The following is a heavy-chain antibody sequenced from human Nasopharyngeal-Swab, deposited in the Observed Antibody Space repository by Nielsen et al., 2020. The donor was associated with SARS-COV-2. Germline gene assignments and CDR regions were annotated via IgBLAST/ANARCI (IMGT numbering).Heavy chain of an antibody. D-gene: IGHD5-18*01. Sequence: VRQAPGKGLEWVAVISYDGSNKYYADSVKGRFTISRDNSKNTLYLQMNSLRAEDTAVYYCARDTPTPDTAMIRGWLGLYYYYGMDVWGQGTTVTVSS. CDR2: ISYDGSNK. CDR3: ARDTPTPDTAMIRGWLGLYYYYGMDV. J-gene: IGHJ6*02. V-gene: IGHV3-30-3*01.